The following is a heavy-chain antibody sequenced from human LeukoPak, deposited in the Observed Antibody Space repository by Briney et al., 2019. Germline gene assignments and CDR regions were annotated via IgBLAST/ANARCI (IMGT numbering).Heavy chain of an antibody. CDR1: GFTFDDYT. D-gene: IGHD1-26*01. Sequence: GGSLRLSCAGSGFTFDDYTMHWLRQAPGKGLEWVSLISWDGVSTYYADSVKGRFTISRDNSKNSLYLQLNSLRTEDTAFYYCAKDGGSGATRPIDFWGQGTLVTVSS. CDR3: AKDGGSGATRPIDF. CDR2: ISWDGVST. V-gene: IGHV3-43*01. J-gene: IGHJ4*02.